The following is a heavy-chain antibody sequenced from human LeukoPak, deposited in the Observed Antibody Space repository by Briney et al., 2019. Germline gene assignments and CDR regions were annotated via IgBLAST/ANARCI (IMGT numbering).Heavy chain of an antibody. CDR2: ISSSSSYI. CDR1: GFTFSSYS. Sequence: GGSLRLSCAASGFTFSSYSMNWVRQAPGKGLEWVSSISSSSSYIYYADSVKGRFTNSRDNAKNSLYLQMNSLRAEDTAVYYCARGSSWYQDSYYYYGMDVWGQGTTVTVSS. CDR3: ARGSSWYQDSYYYYGMDV. V-gene: IGHV3-21*01. D-gene: IGHD6-13*01. J-gene: IGHJ6*02.